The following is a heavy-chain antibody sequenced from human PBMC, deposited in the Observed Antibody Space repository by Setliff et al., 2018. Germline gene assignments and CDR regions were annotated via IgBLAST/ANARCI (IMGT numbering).Heavy chain of an antibody. Sequence: SETLSLTCTVSGGSISSSSYYWGWIRQPPGKGLEWIGSIYYSGSTYYNPSLKSRVSISVDTSKNQFSLNVRSVTAADTAIYYCAKGRGEVDSWGQGILVTVSS. J-gene: IGHJ4*02. CDR2: IYYSGST. CDR3: AKGRGEVDS. D-gene: IGHD3-10*01. CDR1: GGSISSSSYY. V-gene: IGHV4-39*07.